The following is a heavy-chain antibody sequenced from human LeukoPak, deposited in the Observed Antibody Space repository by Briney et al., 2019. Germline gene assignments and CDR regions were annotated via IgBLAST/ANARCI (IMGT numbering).Heavy chain of an antibody. CDR3: ARRSDSSGHYFFDY. CDR1: GGSISSFY. CDR2: IYTTGDTSYNPSL. Sequence: SETLSLTCTVSGGSISSFYWSWIRQPPGKGLEWIGNIYTTGDTSYNPSLSYNPSLKSRVTISVDTSKNQFSLKLSSVTAADTAVYYCARRSDSSGHYFFDYWGQGTLVTVSS. J-gene: IGHJ4*02. D-gene: IGHD3-22*01. V-gene: IGHV4-4*09.